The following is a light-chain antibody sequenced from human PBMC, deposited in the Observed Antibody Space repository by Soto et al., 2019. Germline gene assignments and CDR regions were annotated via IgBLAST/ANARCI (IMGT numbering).Light chain of an antibody. J-gene: IGKJ1*01. Sequence: EIVLTQSPGTLSLSPGERATLSCRASQSVSSSYLAWYQQKAGQAPRLLIYGASNRATGIPDRFSGSGSGKDFTLTVSILDPEDFAAYYCQFSRTFGQGTKVYIK. V-gene: IGKV3-20*01. CDR1: QSVSSSY. CDR3: QFSRT. CDR2: GAS.